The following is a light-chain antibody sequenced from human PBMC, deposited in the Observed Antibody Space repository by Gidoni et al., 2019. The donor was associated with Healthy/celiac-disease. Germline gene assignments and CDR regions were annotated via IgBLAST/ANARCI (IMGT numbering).Light chain of an antibody. J-gene: IGLJ3*02. V-gene: IGLV1-44*01. CDR2: SNN. CDR3: AAWDDSLNGWV. CDR1: SSNIGRNT. Sequence: QSVLTQPPSASGTPGQWVTISCSGSSSNIGRNTVNWYQQLPGTAPKLLIYSNNQRPSGFPDRFSGSKSGTSASLAISGLQSEDEADYYCAAWDDSLNGWVFGGGTKLTVL.